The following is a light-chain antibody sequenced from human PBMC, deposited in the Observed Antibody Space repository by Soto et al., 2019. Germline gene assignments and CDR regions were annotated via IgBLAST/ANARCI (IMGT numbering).Light chain of an antibody. J-gene: IGKJ1*01. CDR3: VQFSHFPRT. V-gene: IGKV2-24*01. CDR1: QSLVYSDGNTY. CDR2: QVS. Sequence: DIVLTQTPLSSPVTLGQPASISCRSSQSLVYSDGNTYLRWLQQRPGQPPGLLIYQVSNQFSGVPDRVSGSGAGTDFTLKISRVEAEDVGVYYCVQFSHFPRTFGQGTKVEIK.